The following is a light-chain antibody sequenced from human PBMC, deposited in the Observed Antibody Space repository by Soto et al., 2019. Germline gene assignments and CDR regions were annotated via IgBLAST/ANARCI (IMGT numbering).Light chain of an antibody. CDR3: QQRNSWPPVT. CDR1: PSVTNF. CDR2: GAF. J-gene: IGKJ5*01. V-gene: IGKV3-11*01. Sequence: SPATLSLSPGERATLSCRASPSVTNFLAWYQQKPGQAPRLLIYGAFNRATGIPARFSGSGSGTDFTLTISSLEPEDSAIYYCQQRNSWPPVTFGQGARLEIK.